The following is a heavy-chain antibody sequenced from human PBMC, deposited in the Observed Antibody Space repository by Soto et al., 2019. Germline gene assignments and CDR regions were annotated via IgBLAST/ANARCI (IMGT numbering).Heavy chain of an antibody. CDR1: GGSISSGGYC. Sequence: SETLSLTWTVSGGSISSGGYCWSWIRQHPGKGLEWIGYVYYSGSTYYNPSLKSRVTISVDTSKNQFSLKLSSVTAADTAVYYCARVVAAAVDAFDIWGQGTMVTVS. CDR2: VYYSGST. J-gene: IGHJ3*02. D-gene: IGHD6-13*01. V-gene: IGHV4-31*02. CDR3: ARVVAAAVDAFDI.